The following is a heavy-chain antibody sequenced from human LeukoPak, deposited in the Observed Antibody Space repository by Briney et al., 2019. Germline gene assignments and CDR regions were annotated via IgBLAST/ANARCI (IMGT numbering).Heavy chain of an antibody. CDR2: IRYDGNNK. D-gene: IGHD3-3*01. J-gene: IGHJ4*02. CDR1: GFTFSSHG. V-gene: IGHV3-30*02. CDR3: AKGGDFWSGIDY. Sequence: QPGGSLRLSCAASGFTFSSHGMQWVRQAPGKGLEWVAFIRYDGNNKYYADSVKGRFTISRDNSKNTLYLQMNSLRAEDMAVYYCAKGGDFWSGIDYWGQGTLVAVSS.